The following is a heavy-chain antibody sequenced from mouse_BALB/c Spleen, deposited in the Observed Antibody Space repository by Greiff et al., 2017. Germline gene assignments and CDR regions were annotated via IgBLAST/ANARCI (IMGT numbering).Heavy chain of an antibody. V-gene: IGHV5-9-3*01. CDR3: ARNPYYGSSYWYFDV. Sequence: EVKLMESGGGLVKPGGSLKLSCAASGFTFSSYAMSWVRQTPEKRLEWVATISSGGSYTYYPDSVKGRFTISRDNAKNTLYLQMSSLRSEDTAMYYCARNPYYGSSYWYFDVWGAGTTVTVSS. D-gene: IGHD1-1*01. J-gene: IGHJ1*01. CDR1: GFTFSSYA. CDR2: ISSGGSYT.